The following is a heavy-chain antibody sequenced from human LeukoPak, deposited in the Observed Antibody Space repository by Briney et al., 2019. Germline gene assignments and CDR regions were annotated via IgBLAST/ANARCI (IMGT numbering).Heavy chain of an antibody. J-gene: IGHJ4*02. Sequence: SETLSLTCTVSGDSISSNSYFWGWIRQSPGKGLEWIASIYYSGNTYYNPSLKSRVTISEDTSKNQFSLKLSSVTAAGTAVYYCVRQGDGYCTSTNCLFSFDYWGQGTLVTVSS. CDR1: GDSISSNSYF. D-gene: IGHD2-2*03. CDR3: VRQGDGYCTSTNCLFSFDY. V-gene: IGHV4-39*01. CDR2: IYYSGNT.